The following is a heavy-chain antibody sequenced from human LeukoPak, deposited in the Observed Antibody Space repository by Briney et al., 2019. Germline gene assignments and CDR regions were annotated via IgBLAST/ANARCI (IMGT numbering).Heavy chain of an antibody. V-gene: IGHV4-34*01. CDR1: GGSFSGYY. CDR2: INHSGST. CDR3: DRRPYYYGSGRYGYFDS. J-gene: IGHJ4*02. Sequence: PSETLSLTCAVYGGSFSGYYWSWIRQPPGKGLEWIGEINHSGSTNYNPSLKSRVTISVDTSKNQFSLKLSSVNAADTAVYYFDRRPYYYGSGRYGYFDSWGQGTLVTVSS. D-gene: IGHD3-10*01.